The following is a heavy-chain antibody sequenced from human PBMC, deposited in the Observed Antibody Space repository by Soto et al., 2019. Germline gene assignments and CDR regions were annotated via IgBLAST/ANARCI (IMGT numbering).Heavy chain of an antibody. Sequence: GGSLRLSCAASGFSFSSYSMNWVRQAPGKGLEWVSSISSSASHINYADSVKGRFTISRDNAKKSLYLQMNSLRAEDTAVYYCARGYTGYCSGGSCYWVDPWGQGTLVTVSS. V-gene: IGHV3-21*01. J-gene: IGHJ5*02. CDR1: GFSFSSYS. D-gene: IGHD2-15*01. CDR3: ARGYTGYCSGGSCYWVDP. CDR2: ISSSASHI.